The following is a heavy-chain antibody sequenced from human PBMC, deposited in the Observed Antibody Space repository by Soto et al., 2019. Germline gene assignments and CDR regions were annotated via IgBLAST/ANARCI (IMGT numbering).Heavy chain of an antibody. D-gene: IGHD4-17*01. CDR2: ISSSSSTI. V-gene: IGHV3-48*02. CDR3: VRKSLTVGFNYYCMDV. J-gene: IGHJ6*02. CDR1: GFTFSSYS. Sequence: PGGSLRLSCAASGFTFSSYSMNWVRQAPGKGLEWASYISSSSSTIYYADSVKGRFTISRDNAKNSLYLQMNSLRDEDTAVYYYVRKSLTVGFNYYCMDVWGQGTTVTVSS.